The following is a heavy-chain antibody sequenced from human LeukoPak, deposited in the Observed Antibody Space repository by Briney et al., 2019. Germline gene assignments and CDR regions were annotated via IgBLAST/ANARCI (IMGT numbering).Heavy chain of an antibody. CDR2: ISGSGGST. J-gene: IGHJ4*02. Sequence: GRSLRLSCAASGFTFSSYGLHWVRQAPGKGLEWVSAISGSGGSTYYADSVKGRFTISRDNSKNTLYLQMNSLRAEDTAVYYCAKTDSRGTDFDYWGQGTLVTVSS. CDR1: GFTFSSYG. D-gene: IGHD3-22*01. V-gene: IGHV3-23*01. CDR3: AKTDSRGTDFDY.